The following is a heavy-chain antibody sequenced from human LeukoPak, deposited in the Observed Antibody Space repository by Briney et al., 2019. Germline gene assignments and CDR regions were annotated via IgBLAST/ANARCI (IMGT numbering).Heavy chain of an antibody. V-gene: IGHV4-61*02. Sequence: SETLSLTCTVSGGSISSGSYYWSWIRQPAGKGLEWIGRIYTSGSTNYNPSLKSRVTISVDTSKNQFSLRLSSVTAADTAVYYCARETILLYYYDSSGIDYWGQGTLVTVSS. CDR3: ARETILLYYYDSSGIDY. CDR1: GGSISSGSYY. D-gene: IGHD3-22*01. J-gene: IGHJ4*02. CDR2: IYTSGST.